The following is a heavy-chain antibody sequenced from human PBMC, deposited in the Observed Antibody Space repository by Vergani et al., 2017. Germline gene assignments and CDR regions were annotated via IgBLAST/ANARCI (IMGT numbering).Heavy chain of an antibody. CDR3: ARYEADMGAFPAPFDY. D-gene: IGHD3-16*01. J-gene: IGHJ4*02. Sequence: QVQLVQSGAEVKRPGASVKISCKASGYSFTSYYLNWVRQAPGQGLEWMGIINPDGGSTNTAPKFQGRITMTRDTSTNTVYMDLSNLRSEDTAIYYCARYEADMGAFPAPFDYWGQGTLVTVSS. CDR1: GYSFTSYY. CDR2: INPDGGST. V-gene: IGHV1-46*03.